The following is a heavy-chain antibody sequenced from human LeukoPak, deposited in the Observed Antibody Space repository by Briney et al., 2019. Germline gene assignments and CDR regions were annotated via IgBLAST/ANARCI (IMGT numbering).Heavy chain of an antibody. D-gene: IGHD5-12*01. Sequence: GGSLRLSCAASGFTFNSYWMHWVRQAPGKGLVWVSRINSDGSSTSYADSVKGRFTISRVNAKNTLYLQMNSLRAEDTAVYYCARAISSGYDGDFDYWGQGTLVTVSS. J-gene: IGHJ4*02. CDR3: ARAISSGYDGDFDY. V-gene: IGHV3-74*01. CDR1: GFTFNSYW. CDR2: INSDGSST.